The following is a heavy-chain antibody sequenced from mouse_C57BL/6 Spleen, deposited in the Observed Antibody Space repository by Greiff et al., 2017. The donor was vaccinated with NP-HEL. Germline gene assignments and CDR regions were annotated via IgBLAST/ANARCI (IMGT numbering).Heavy chain of an antibody. D-gene: IGHD1-1*01. J-gene: IGHJ2*01. V-gene: IGHV1-64*01. CDR3: ARDGVDDDYFDY. CDR1: GYTFTSYW. CDR2: IHPNSGST. Sequence: VQLQQPGAELVKPGASVKLSCKASGYTFTSYWMHWVKQRPGQGLEWIGMIHPNSGSTNYNEKFKSKATLTVDKSSSTAYMQLSSLTSEDSAVYYCARDGVDDDYFDYWGQGTTLTVSS.